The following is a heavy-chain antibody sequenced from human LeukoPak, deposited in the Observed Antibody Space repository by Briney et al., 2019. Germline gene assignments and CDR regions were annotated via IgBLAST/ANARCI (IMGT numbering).Heavy chain of an antibody. CDR3: ASATPGYRTPFGY. CDR1: GDSVTTYY. CDR2: IYYSGSA. D-gene: IGHD6-13*01. Sequence: PSETLSLTCTVSGDSVTTYYWSWIRQPPGKGLEWLGYIYYSGSATYNPSLKSRVTISVDTSKNQFSLKLSSVTAADTAVYYCASATPGYRTPFGYWGQGTLVTVSS. J-gene: IGHJ4*02. V-gene: IGHV4-59*02.